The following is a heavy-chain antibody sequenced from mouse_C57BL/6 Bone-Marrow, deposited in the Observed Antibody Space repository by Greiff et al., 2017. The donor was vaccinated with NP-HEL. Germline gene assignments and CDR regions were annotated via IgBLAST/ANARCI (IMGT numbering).Heavy chain of an antibody. CDR2: ILPGSGST. Sequence: QVQLQQSGAELMKPGASVKLSCKATGYTFTGYWIEWVKQRPGHGLEWIGEILPGSGSTNYTEKFKGKATFTADTYSNTAYMQLSSLTTEDSAIYYCASGRWLLGNAWFAYWGQGTLVTVSA. CDR1: GYTFTGYW. D-gene: IGHD2-3*01. CDR3: ASGRWLLGNAWFAY. J-gene: IGHJ3*01. V-gene: IGHV1-9*01.